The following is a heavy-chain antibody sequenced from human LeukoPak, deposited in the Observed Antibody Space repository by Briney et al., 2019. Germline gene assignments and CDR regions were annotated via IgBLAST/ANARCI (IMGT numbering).Heavy chain of an antibody. D-gene: IGHD1-1*01. V-gene: IGHV3-7*03. Sequence: AGGSLRLSCAASGFTLNSYSMHWVRQAPRKGQAWVANIKQDGSEKYFVDSVKGRFTISRDNAKNSLYLQMNSLRAEDTAVYYCARGGSRHPSPEDYWGQGTLVTVSS. CDR3: ARGGSRHPSPEDY. CDR1: GFTLNSYS. CDR2: IKQDGSEK. J-gene: IGHJ4*02.